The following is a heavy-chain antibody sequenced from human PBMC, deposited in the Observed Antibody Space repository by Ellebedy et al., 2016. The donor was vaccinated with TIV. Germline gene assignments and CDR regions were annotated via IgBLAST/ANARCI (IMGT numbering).Heavy chain of an antibody. V-gene: IGHV4-39*01. CDR3: ATQGGRLPGYSWFDP. CDR1: GGSISSSSYY. J-gene: IGHJ5*02. D-gene: IGHD5-18*01. Sequence: SETLSLXXTVSGGSISSSSYYWGWIRQPPGKGLEWIGSIYYSGSTYYNPSLKSRVTISIDTSRNQFSLKLRSVTAADTAVYYCATQGGRLPGYSWFDPWGQGTLVTVSS. CDR2: IYYSGST.